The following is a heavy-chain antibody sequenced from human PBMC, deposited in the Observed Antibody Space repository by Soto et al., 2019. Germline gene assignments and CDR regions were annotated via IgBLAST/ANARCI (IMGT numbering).Heavy chain of an antibody. CDR1: GFTFSSAW. J-gene: IGHJ4*02. Sequence: EVQLVESGGGLVKSGGSLRVSCAASGFTFSSAWMTWVRQAPGKGLEWVGRIKSKVDGETTDYAAPVKGRLTLSRDDSESTLYLQMNSLKSEDTAVYYCAAAVPSQGRGEFAYWGQGILVTVSS. CDR3: AAAVPSQGRGEFAY. V-gene: IGHV3-15*07. CDR2: IKSKVDGETT.